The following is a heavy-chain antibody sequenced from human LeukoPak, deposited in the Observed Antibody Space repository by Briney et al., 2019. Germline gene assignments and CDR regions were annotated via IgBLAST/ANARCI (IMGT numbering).Heavy chain of an antibody. Sequence: GGSLRLSCAASGFTFSSYSMNWVRQAPGKGLEWVSSISSSSSYIYYADSVKGRFTISRDNAKNSLYLQMNSLRAEDTAVYYCARAPTSYGAAMDYYYGMDVWGQGTTVTVSS. D-gene: IGHD2-2*01. CDR1: GFTFSSYS. J-gene: IGHJ6*02. CDR3: ARAPTSYGAAMDYYYGMDV. V-gene: IGHV3-21*01. CDR2: ISSSSSYI.